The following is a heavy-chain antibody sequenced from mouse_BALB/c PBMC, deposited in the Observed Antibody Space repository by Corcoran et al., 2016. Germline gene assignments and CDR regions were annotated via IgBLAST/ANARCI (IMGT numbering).Heavy chain of an antibody. CDR1: GYTFTNYG. Sequence: QIQLVQSGPELKKPGETVKISCKASGYTFTNYGMNWVKQAPGKGLKWMGWINTYTGEPTYADDFKGRFAFSLETSASTAYLQINNLKNEDTATYVCARDGWHAMDYWGQGTSVTVSS. V-gene: IGHV9-3-1*01. D-gene: IGHD2-3*01. J-gene: IGHJ4*01. CDR3: ARDGWHAMDY. CDR2: INTYTGEP.